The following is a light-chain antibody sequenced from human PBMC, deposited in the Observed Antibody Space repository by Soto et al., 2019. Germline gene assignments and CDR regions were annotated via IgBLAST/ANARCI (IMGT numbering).Light chain of an antibody. V-gene: IGKV1-39*01. J-gene: IGKJ1*01. CDR2: TTS. CDR3: QQSYTTPPA. CDR1: QSVSIY. Sequence: DIQMTQSPSSLSASVGDRVTITCRASQSVSIYLNWYQQKPGKAPELLIYTTSSLQSEVPSRFSGSGSGTDFTLTISSLQPEDFATYYCQQSYTTPPAFGQGTKVEVK.